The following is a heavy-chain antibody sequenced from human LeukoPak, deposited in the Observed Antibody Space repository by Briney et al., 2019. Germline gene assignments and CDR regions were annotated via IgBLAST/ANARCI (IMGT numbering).Heavy chain of an antibody. CDR2: MNQGGNEK. D-gene: IGHD5-12*01. CDR1: GIMFSSYW. Sequence: GGSLRLSCEASGIMFSSYWMSWVRQAPGKGLEWLANMNQGGNEKNYVDSVKGRFTISRDNAKNSLYLQMNSLRAEDTAVYYCARDLGHSGYDLYAYWGQGTPVTVSS. V-gene: IGHV3-7*01. J-gene: IGHJ4*02. CDR3: ARDLGHSGYDLYAY.